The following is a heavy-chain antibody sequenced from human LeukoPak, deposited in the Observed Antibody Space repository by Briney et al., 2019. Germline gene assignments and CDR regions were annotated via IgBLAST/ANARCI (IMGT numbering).Heavy chain of an antibody. J-gene: IGHJ4*02. V-gene: IGHV3-7*03. D-gene: IGHD6-19*01. CDR2: IKQDGSEK. CDR1: GFSFSNYW. Sequence: GGSLRLSCAASGFSFSNYWMHWVRQPPGKGLEWVANIKQDGSEKYYVDSVKGRFTISRDNAKNSLYLQMNSLRAEDTGVYYCDGGTGWVSNLGGGQGTLVTVSS. CDR3: DGGTGWVSNLG.